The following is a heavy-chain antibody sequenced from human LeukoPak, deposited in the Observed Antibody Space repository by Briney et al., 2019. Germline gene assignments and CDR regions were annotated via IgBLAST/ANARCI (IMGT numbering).Heavy chain of an antibody. CDR3: AREGDYGGIPGYYYGLDV. Sequence: GGSLRPSCAASGFTFSSYNMNWVRQAPGKGLEWVSSINRRSSYLYYADSVKGRFTISRDNAKNSLYLQMNSLRAEDTAVYYCAREGDYGGIPGYYYGLDVWGQGTTVTVSS. V-gene: IGHV3-21*01. D-gene: IGHD4-23*01. CDR2: INRRSSYL. J-gene: IGHJ6*02. CDR1: GFTFSSYN.